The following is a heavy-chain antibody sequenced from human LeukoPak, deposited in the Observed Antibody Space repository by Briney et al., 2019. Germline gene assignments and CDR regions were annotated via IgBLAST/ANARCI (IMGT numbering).Heavy chain of an antibody. Sequence: PGGSLRLSCAASGFPLSSYAMSWVRQAPGKGLEWVSGISGNSVSTYYADSVKGRFTISRDNSKNTLFLQMSSLRAEDTAVYYCARAYSSSWYDFWGQGTLVTVSS. CDR2: ISGNSVST. CDR1: GFPLSSYA. V-gene: IGHV3-23*01. CDR3: ARAYSSSWYDF. D-gene: IGHD6-13*01. J-gene: IGHJ5*01.